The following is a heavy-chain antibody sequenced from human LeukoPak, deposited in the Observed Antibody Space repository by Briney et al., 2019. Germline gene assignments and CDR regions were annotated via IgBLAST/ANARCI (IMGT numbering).Heavy chain of an antibody. D-gene: IGHD3-22*01. V-gene: IGHV3-7*01. CDR1: GFTFSSYW. J-gene: IGHJ4*02. Sequence: GGSLRLSCAASGFTFSSYWMSWVRQAPGKGLEWVANIKQDGSEKYYVDSVKGRFTISRDNAKNSLYLQMDSLRAEDTAVYYCARAMAYYYDSSGYLGYWGQGTLVTVSS. CDR3: ARAMAYYYDSSGYLGY. CDR2: IKQDGSEK.